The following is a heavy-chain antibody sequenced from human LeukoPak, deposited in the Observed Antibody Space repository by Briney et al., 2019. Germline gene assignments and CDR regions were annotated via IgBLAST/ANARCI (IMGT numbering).Heavy chain of an antibody. D-gene: IGHD4/OR15-4a*01. CDR1: GFTFSSYG. V-gene: IGHV3-23*01. CDR2: ISGSGGST. J-gene: IGHJ4*02. CDR3: ARRAGAYSHPYDY. Sequence: GGTLRLSCAASGFTFSSYGMSWVRQAPGKGLEWVSAISGSGGSTYYADSVKGRFTISRDNAKNSLYLQMNSLRAEDTAVYYCARRAGAYSHPYDYWGQGTLVTVSS.